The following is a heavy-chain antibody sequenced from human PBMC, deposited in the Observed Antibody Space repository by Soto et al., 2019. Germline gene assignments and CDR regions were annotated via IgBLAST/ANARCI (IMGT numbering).Heavy chain of an antibody. D-gene: IGHD3-22*01. V-gene: IGHV3-23*01. Sequence: GGSLRLSCAASGFTFSTYAMSWVRQAPGKGLEWVSGISGSGGRTYYVDSVKGRFTISRDNSKNTLLLQMNSLRAEDTAIYYCAKDNYNSSPYPGPDNWGQGTLVTVSS. J-gene: IGHJ4*02. CDR2: ISGSGGRT. CDR1: GFTFSTYA. CDR3: AKDNYNSSPYPGPDN.